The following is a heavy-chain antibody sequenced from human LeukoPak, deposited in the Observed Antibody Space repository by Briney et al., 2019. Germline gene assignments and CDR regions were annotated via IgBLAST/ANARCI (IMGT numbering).Heavy chain of an antibody. J-gene: IGHJ4*02. V-gene: IGHV4-4*07. D-gene: IGHD3-9*01. Sequence: PSETPSLTCTVSDVSIKNYSWSWIRQPAGKGLEWIGRIYASGSTNYNPSLKSRVTISVDMSKSQFSLKLSSVTAADTAVYYCARVGDWLSLDYWGQGTLVTVSS. CDR2: IYASGST. CDR3: ARVGDWLSLDY. CDR1: DVSIKNYS.